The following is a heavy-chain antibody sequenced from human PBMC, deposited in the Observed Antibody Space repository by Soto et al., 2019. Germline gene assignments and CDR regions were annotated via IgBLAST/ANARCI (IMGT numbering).Heavy chain of an antibody. CDR3: ARDDYDIFGQWFDP. J-gene: IGHJ5*02. CDR2: ISAYNGNT. Sequence: ASVKVSCKASGYTFTSYGISWARQAPGQGLEWMGWISAYNGNTNYAQKLQGRVTMTTDTSTSTAYMELRSLRSDDTAVYYCARDDYDIFGQWFDPWGQGTLVTVSS. V-gene: IGHV1-18*04. CDR1: GYTFTSYG. D-gene: IGHD3-9*01.